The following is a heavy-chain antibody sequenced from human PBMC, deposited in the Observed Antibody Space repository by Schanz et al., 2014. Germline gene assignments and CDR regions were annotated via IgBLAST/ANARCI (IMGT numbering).Heavy chain of an antibody. V-gene: IGHV4-61*02. J-gene: IGHJ2*01. CDR2: VFPNGIT. CDR1: GVSIRSGTYY. CDR3: ARDTTWRLDL. Sequence: QVQLQESGPGLVKPSQTLSLTCTVSGVSIRSGTYYWSWIRQPAGKALEWVGRVFPNGITNYNPSLKSRFPISLATSKTQFSLTLTSLTAADTAVYYCARDTTWRLDLWGRGTLVTVSS. D-gene: IGHD1-1*01.